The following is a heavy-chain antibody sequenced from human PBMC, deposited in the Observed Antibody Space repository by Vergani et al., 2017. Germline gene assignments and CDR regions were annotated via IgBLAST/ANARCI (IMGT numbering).Heavy chain of an antibody. D-gene: IGHD6-13*01. V-gene: IGHV3-11*05. CDR2: ISSSSSYT. Sequence: VQLVESGGGVVQPGGSLRLSCAASGFTFDDYAMHWVRQAPGKGLEWVSYISSSSSYTNYADSVKGRFTISRDNAKNSLYLQMNSLRAEDTAVYYCARVGYSSSSRGAFDIWGQGTMVTVSS. CDR3: ARVGYSSSSRGAFDI. J-gene: IGHJ3*02. CDR1: GFTFDDYA.